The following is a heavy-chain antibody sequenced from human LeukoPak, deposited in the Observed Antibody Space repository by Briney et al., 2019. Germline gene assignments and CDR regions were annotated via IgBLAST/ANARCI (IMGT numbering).Heavy chain of an antibody. CDR3: ARHEVVPAALNWFDP. V-gene: IGHV4-4*07. CDR2: IYASGTT. Sequence: SETLSLTCTVSGGSITTYFWSWIRQPAGRGLEWIGRIYASGTTNYNPSLKSRVTMSVDTSKSQFSLNLTSVTAADTAVYYCARHEVVPAALNWFDPWGQGTLVTVSS. J-gene: IGHJ5*02. D-gene: IGHD2-2*01. CDR1: GGSITTYF.